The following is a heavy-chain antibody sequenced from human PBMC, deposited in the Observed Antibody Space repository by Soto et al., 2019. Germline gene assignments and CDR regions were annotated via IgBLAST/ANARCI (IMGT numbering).Heavy chain of an antibody. V-gene: IGHV3-48*01. CDR1: GFAFSSYS. Sequence: GGSLRLSCAASGFAFSSYSMNWVRQAPGKGLEWISYISSGSSTIYYADSVKGRFTISRDNAENSLYLQMNSLRAEDTAVYYCARDAYNWNGVGWFDPWGQGTLVTVSS. D-gene: IGHD1-20*01. CDR2: ISSGSSTI. CDR3: ARDAYNWNGVGWFDP. J-gene: IGHJ5*02.